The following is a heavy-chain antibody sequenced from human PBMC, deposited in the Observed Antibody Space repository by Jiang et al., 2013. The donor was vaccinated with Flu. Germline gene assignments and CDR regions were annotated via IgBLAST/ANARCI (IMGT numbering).Heavy chain of an antibody. CDR3: AGHSSGSYTVPNFDY. Sequence: EWMGRIDPSDSYTNYSPSFQGHVTISADKSISSAFLQWSSLKASDTAMYYCAGHSSGSYTVPNFDYWGQGTLVTVSS. V-gene: IGHV5-10-1*01. CDR2: IDPSDSYT. J-gene: IGHJ4*02. D-gene: IGHD4-11*01.